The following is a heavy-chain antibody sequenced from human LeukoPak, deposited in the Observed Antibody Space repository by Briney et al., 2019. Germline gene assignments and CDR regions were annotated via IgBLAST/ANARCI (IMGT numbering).Heavy chain of an antibody. CDR1: GGSIRSNY. D-gene: IGHD6-13*01. CDR3: ARHAAVEGSSGWSPLWWFDP. V-gene: IGHV4-59*08. J-gene: IGHJ5*02. CDR2: MHNSGST. Sequence: PSETLSLTCTVSGGSIRSNYCSCIRQPPGKGLEWIGYMHNSGSTKHNPYLKSRVTISVDTSKSQCSLKLSSVTAADTAVYYCARHAAVEGSSGWSPLWWFDPWGQGTLVTVSS.